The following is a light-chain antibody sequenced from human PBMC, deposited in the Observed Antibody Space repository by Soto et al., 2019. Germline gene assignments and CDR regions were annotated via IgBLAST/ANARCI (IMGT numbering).Light chain of an antibody. CDR2: AAS. Sequence: DIQLTQSPSFLSSSVGDRVTITCRASQGISSYLAWYQQKPGQAPKVLIYAASILPSGVPARFSGSGSGTEFTLTISSLQPEDFAAYYCQQRGNLPRTFGRGTNLDIK. J-gene: IGKJ2*01. V-gene: IGKV1-9*01. CDR3: QQRGNLPRT. CDR1: QGISSY.